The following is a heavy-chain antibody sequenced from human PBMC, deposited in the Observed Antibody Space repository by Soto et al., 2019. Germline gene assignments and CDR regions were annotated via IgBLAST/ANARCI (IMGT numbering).Heavy chain of an antibody. V-gene: IGHV1-3*01. J-gene: IGHJ5*02. CDR2: INAGNGNT. CDR3: ARDLTGVAAAAGYWFDP. D-gene: IGHD6-13*01. Sequence: ASVKVSCKASGYTFTSYAMHWVRQAPGQRLEWMGWINAGNGNTKYAQKFQGRVTITRDTSASTAYMELSSLRSEDTAVYYCARDLTGVAAAAGYWFDPWGQGTLVTVSS. CDR1: GYTFTSYA.